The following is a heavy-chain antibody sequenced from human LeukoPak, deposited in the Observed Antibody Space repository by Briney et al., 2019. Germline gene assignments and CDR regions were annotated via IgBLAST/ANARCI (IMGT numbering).Heavy chain of an antibody. D-gene: IGHD1-20*01. CDR1: GGSFSGYY. Sequence: TSETLSLTCAVYGGSFSGYYWSWIRRPPGKGLEWIGEINHSGSTNYNPSLKSRVTISVDTSKNQFSLKLSSVTAADTAVYYCARESITGTLFDYWGQGTLVTVSS. J-gene: IGHJ4*02. CDR3: ARESITGTLFDY. V-gene: IGHV4-34*01. CDR2: INHSGST.